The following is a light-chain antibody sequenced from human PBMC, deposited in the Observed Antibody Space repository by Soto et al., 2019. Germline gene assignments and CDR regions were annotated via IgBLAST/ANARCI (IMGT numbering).Light chain of an antibody. V-gene: IGKV4-1*01. J-gene: IGKJ3*01. CDR2: WAS. CDR3: HQYYSSPFS. Sequence: DIVMTQSPDSLAVSLGEGATIRCKSSQSVLYSSNNKNYLAWYQHKPGQPPKPLIYWASTRESGVPDRFSGSGSGTDFTLTISSLQAEDVAVYYCHQYYSSPFSFGPGTKLDIK. CDR1: QSVLYSSNNKNY.